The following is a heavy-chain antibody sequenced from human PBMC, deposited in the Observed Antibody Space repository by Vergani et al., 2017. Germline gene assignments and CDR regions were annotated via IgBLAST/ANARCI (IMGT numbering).Heavy chain of an antibody. CDR1: GGSISSYY. J-gene: IGHJ5*02. CDR2: IYYSGST. Sequence: QVQLQESGPGLVKPSETLSLTCTVSGGSISSYYWSWIRQPPGKGLEWIGYIYYSGSTNYNPSLKSRVTISVDTSKNQFSLKLSSVTAADTAVYYCARGRNRNGGSDWFDPWGQGTLVTVSS. V-gene: IGHV4-59*01. CDR3: ARGRNRNGGSDWFDP. D-gene: IGHD1-1*01.